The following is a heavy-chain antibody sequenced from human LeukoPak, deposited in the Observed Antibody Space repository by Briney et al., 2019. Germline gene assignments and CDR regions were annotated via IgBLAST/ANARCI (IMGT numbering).Heavy chain of an antibody. CDR2: ISAYNGNT. CDR3: ARDQGVIPLYYFDY. J-gene: IGHJ4*02. V-gene: IGHV1-18*01. CDR1: GYTFTSYG. D-gene: IGHD3-22*01. Sequence: ASVKVSCKASGYTFTSYGISWVRQAPGQGLEWMGWISAYNGNTNYAQKLQGRVTMTTDTSTSTAYMELRSLRSDDTAVYYCARDQGVIPLYYFDYWGQGTLVNVSS.